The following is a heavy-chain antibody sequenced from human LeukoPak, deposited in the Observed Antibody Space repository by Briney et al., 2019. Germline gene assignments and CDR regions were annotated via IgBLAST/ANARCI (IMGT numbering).Heavy chain of an antibody. V-gene: IGHV4-38-2*02. CDR3: ASARDVDYFDY. D-gene: IGHD2-15*01. Sequence: PSETLSLTCTVSGYSISSGYYWGWIRQPPGKGLEWIGSIYHSGSTYYNPSLKSRVTISVDTSKNQFSLKLSSVTAADTAVYYCASARDVDYFDYWGQGTLVTVSS. CDR1: GYSISSGYY. CDR2: IYHSGST. J-gene: IGHJ4*02.